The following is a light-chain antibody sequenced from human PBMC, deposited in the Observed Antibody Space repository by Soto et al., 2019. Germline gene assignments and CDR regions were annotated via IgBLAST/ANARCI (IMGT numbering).Light chain of an antibody. CDR2: SAF. CDR1: QSISIY. V-gene: IGKV1-39*01. CDR3: QQTYDSPLT. Sequence: DIQMTQSPSSLSASIGDTVTITCRPSQSISIYLNWYQQKPGTAPKLLMYSAFSLYSGVPSRFSGGRSGTDFTLTITSLQPEDFATYYWQQTYDSPLTFGGGTRVEI. J-gene: IGKJ4*01.